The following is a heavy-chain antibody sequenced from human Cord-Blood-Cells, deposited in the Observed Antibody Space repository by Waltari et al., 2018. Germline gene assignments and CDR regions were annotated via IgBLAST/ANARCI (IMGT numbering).Heavy chain of an antibody. V-gene: IGHV4-59*01. Sequence: QVQLQESGPGLVKPSETLSLTCPVSGGSISSYYWSWIRPPPGKGLEWIGYIYYSGSTNYNPSLKSRVTISVDTSKNQFSLKLSSVTAADTAVYYCARYDFWSGFQFFDYWGQGTLVTVSS. D-gene: IGHD3-3*01. CDR3: ARYDFWSGFQFFDY. J-gene: IGHJ4*02. CDR2: IYYSGST. CDR1: GGSISSYY.